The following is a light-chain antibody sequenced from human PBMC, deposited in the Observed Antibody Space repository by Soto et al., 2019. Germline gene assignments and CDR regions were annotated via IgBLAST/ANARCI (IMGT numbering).Light chain of an antibody. Sequence: AIQLTQSPSSLSASVGDRVTITCRASQGIRSALGWYQQKPGKVPKLLIYAASTLQSGVPSRFIGSGFRTDFTLTINSLQPEDFATYYCLLDYAYFWAFGQGTKVEVK. J-gene: IGKJ1*01. CDR3: LLDYAYFWA. CDR2: AAS. CDR1: QGIRSA. V-gene: IGKV1-6*01.